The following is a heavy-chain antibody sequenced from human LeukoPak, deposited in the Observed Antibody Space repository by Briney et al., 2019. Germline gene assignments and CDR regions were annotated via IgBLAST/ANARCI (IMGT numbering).Heavy chain of an antibody. CDR3: ARVLSNVAALDY. V-gene: IGHV5-51*01. D-gene: IGHD5-12*01. Sequence: GGSLRLSCTVSGFTVSSNSMSWVRQMPGKGLEWMGIIYPGDSDTRYSPSFQGQVTISADKSISTAYLQWSSLKASDTAMYYCARVLSNVAALDYWGQGTLVTVSS. J-gene: IGHJ4*02. CDR2: IYPGDSDT. CDR1: GFTVSSNS.